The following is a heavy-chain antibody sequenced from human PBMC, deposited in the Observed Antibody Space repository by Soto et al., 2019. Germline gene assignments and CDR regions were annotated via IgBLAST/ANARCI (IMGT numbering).Heavy chain of an antibody. D-gene: IGHD2-15*01. V-gene: IGHV4-31*01. CDR3: ARDLGGSFVY. CDR1: GGSISSGGYY. J-gene: IGHJ4*02. CDR2: IYYSGST. Sequence: SETLSLTCTVSGGSISSGGYYWSWIRQHPGKSLEWIGYIYYSGSTYYNTSLKSQVTKSVDTSKNQYSLKLRTVTAADTAVYYCARDLGGSFVYWGQGTLVTVSS.